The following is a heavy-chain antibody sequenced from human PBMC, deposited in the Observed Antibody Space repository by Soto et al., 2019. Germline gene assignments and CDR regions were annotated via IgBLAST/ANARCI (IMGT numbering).Heavy chain of an antibody. Sequence: QVQLVQSGAEVKKPGASVKVSCKASGYTFTSYGIRWVRQAPGQGLEWMGWNSAYNGNTNYAQKLQGRVNIPPATSTSTADIELRSLRSDDTAVYYCARDAAVGLFDYWGQGTLVTVSS. V-gene: IGHV1-18*01. D-gene: IGHD1-26*01. CDR3: ARDAAVGLFDY. J-gene: IGHJ4*02. CDR2: NSAYNGNT. CDR1: GYTFTSYG.